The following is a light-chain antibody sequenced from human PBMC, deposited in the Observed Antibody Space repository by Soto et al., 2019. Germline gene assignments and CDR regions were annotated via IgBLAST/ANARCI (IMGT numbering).Light chain of an antibody. CDR3: QQYNSYSRT. CDR1: QSISIW. V-gene: IGKV1-5*03. Sequence: DIQMTQSPSTLSASVGDRVTITCRASQSISIWLAWYQQKPGEAPNLLIYKASSLQSGVPSRFSGSGSGTEFTLTISSLQPDDFATYYCQQYNSYSRTFGQGTKVDIK. CDR2: KAS. J-gene: IGKJ1*01.